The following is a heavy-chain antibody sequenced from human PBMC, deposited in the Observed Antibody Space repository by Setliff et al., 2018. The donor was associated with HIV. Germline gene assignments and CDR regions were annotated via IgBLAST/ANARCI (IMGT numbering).Heavy chain of an antibody. D-gene: IGHD3-22*01. V-gene: IGHV1-2*02. J-gene: IGHJ1*01. CDR3: ATIRAYYYDSSGQEYIQY. CDR1: GYTFTDYF. Sequence: ASVKVSCKASGYTFTDYFIHWVRQAPGRGLEWMGWFSPHNGGTKTTRDFRGRVTMTRDTSINTAYMELSSLRSEDTAMYYCATIRAYYYDSSGQEYIQYWGHGTLVTVSS. CDR2: FSPHNGGT.